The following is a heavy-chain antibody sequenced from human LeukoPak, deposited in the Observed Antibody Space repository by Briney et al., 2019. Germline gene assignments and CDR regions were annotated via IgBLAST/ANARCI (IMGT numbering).Heavy chain of an antibody. V-gene: IGHV1-3*01. D-gene: IGHD6-13*01. CDR1: GYTFTSYY. CDR2: INAGNGNT. Sequence: ASVKVSCKASGYTFTSYYMHWVRQAPGQRLEWMGWINAGNGNTKYSQKFQGRVTITRDTSASTAYMELSSLRSEDTAVYYCARIRRAAAGGAEWFDPWGQGTLVTVSS. J-gene: IGHJ5*02. CDR3: ARIRRAAAGGAEWFDP.